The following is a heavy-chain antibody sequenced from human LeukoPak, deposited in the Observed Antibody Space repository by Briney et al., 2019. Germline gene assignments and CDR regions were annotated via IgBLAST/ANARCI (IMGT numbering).Heavy chain of an antibody. CDR1: GGSISSGGYY. CDR3: ARGHYGDYPFDP. J-gene: IGHJ5*02. D-gene: IGHD4-17*01. V-gene: IGHV4-31*03. Sequence: SQTLSLTCTVSGGSISSGGYYWSWIRQHPWKGLEWIGYIYYSGSTYYNPSLKSRVTISVDTSKNQFSLKLSSVTAADTAVYYCARGHYGDYPFDPWGQGTLVTVSS. CDR2: IYYSGST.